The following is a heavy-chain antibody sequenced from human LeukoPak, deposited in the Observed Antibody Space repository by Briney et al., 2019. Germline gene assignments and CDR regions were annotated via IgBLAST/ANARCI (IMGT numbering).Heavy chain of an antibody. D-gene: IGHD4-11*01. Sequence: GGSLRLSCAASGFTFSSYSMNWVRQAPGKGLEWVSSISSSSSYIYYADSVKGRFTISRDNAKNSLYLQMNSLRAEDTAVYYCARDLEDSAVSTPTSFDYWGQGTLVTVSS. J-gene: IGHJ4*02. CDR3: ARDLEDSAVSTPTSFDY. V-gene: IGHV3-21*01. CDR1: GFTFSSYS. CDR2: ISSSSSYI.